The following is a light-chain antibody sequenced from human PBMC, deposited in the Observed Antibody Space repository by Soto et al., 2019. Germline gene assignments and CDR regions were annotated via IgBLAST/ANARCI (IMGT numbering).Light chain of an antibody. J-gene: IGKJ1*01. CDR2: GAS. V-gene: IGKV3-20*01. CDR1: QSVSSSS. Sequence: EIVLTQSPGTLSLSPGERATLSCRASQSVSSSSLAWYQQRRGQAPRLLIHGASSRATGIPDRFSGSGSGTDFTLTISRLEPEDFAGYYCQQYGSSPRTFGQGTKVDIK. CDR3: QQYGSSPRT.